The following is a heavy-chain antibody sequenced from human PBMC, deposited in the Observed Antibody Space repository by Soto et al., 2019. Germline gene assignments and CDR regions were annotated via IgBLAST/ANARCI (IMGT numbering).Heavy chain of an antibody. V-gene: IGHV3-23*01. J-gene: IGHJ4*02. Sequence: PGGSLRLSCVVSGFTFSTYAMHWVRQAPGKGLEWVSVISGSDDSPSLKGRLTITKDTSKNQVVLTMTNMDPVDTATYYCAHRQPYVSSGYPVNFDYWGQGSLVTVSS. CDR3: AHRQPYVSSGYPVNFDY. CDR2: ISGSDDSP. CDR1: GFTFSTYA. D-gene: IGHD3-22*01.